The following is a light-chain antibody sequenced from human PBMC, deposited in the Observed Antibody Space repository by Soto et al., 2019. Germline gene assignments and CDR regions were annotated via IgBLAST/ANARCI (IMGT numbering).Light chain of an antibody. CDR1: QSVSGS. V-gene: IGKV3-15*01. J-gene: IGKJ1*01. CDR2: TTS. CDR3: QQYSQWPRT. Sequence: EVVLTQSPATLSVSPGESATLSCRASQSVSGSVAWYQQKPGQAPRLLIYTTSNRAIGVPARFSGSGSGTEFTLTISSLQSEDFAVYYCQQYSQWPRTFGQGTKVEIK.